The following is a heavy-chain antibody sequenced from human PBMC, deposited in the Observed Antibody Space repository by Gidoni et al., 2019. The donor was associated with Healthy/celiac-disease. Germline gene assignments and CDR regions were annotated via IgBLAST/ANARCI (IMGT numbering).Heavy chain of an antibody. CDR2: IYHSGST. CDR1: GYSISSGYY. D-gene: IGHD2-2*01. Sequence: QVQLQESGPGLVKPSETLSLTCTVSGYSISSGYYWGWIRQPPGKGLEWIGSIYHSGSTYYNPSLKSRVTISVDTSKNQFSLKLSSVTAADTAVYYCARDAARWVVPAAYYYYYYGMDVWGQGTTVTVSS. J-gene: IGHJ6*02. V-gene: IGHV4-38-2*02. CDR3: ARDAARWVVPAAYYYYYYGMDV.